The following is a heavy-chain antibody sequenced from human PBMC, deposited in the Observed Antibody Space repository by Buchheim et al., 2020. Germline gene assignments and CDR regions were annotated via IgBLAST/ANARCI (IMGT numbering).Heavy chain of an antibody. D-gene: IGHD3-22*01. V-gene: IGHV3-15*01. CDR2: IKSKVDGETS. Sequence: EVKLVDSGGGLVKPGGSLKISCAASGFTFKNDWMSWVRQAPGKGLEWVGRIKSKVDGETSDYAAPVQGRFSISRDDSKNVLTLQMDSLKTEDTAVYYCATDPDSSSYYSFDYWGQG. J-gene: IGHJ4*02. CDR3: ATDPDSSSYYSFDY. CDR1: GFTFKNDW.